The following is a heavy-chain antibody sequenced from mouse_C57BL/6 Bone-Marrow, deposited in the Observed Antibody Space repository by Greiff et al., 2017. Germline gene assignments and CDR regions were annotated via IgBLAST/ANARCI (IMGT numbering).Heavy chain of an antibody. D-gene: IGHD2-5*01. CDR3: ARSGNTNFYAMDD. CDR2: IYPNSGST. V-gene: IGHV1-64*01. J-gene: IGHJ4*01. Sequence: QVQLQQPGAELVKPGASVKLSCKASGYTFTSYWMHWVKQRPGQGLEWIGMIYPNSGSTNYNEKFKSKATLTVDKSSSTAYMELSSLTSEDSAVYYCARSGNTNFYAMDDWGQGTSVTVSS. CDR1: GYTFTSYW.